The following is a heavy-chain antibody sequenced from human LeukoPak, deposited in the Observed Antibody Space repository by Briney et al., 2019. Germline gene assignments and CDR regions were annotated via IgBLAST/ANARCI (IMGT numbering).Heavy chain of an antibody. Sequence: PGGSLRLSCATSGFTFSSFSMNWVRQAPGKGLEWVSTLSPSGAATYYADSVKGRFTISRDNSQNTLYLQMNSLRAEDTAVYYCARGGGSDEFDYWGQGTLVTVSS. CDR1: GFTFSSFS. J-gene: IGHJ4*02. CDR3: ARGGGSDEFDY. V-gene: IGHV3-23*01. D-gene: IGHD1-26*01. CDR2: LSPSGAAT.